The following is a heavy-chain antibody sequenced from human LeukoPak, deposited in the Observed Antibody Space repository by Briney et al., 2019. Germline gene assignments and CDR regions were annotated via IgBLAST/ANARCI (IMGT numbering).Heavy chain of an antibody. CDR2: IYTSGNT. CDR3: ARSCLIVDIVATIRARLGGNAFDI. J-gene: IGHJ3*02. V-gene: IGHV4-61*02. Sequence: SETLSLTCTVSSGSISSGSYYWSWIRQPAGKGLEWIGRIYTSGNTNYNPSLKSRVTISVDTSKNQFSLKLSSVTAADTAVYYCARSCLIVDIVATIRARLGGNAFDIWGQGTMVTVSS. D-gene: IGHD5-12*01. CDR1: SGSISSGSYY.